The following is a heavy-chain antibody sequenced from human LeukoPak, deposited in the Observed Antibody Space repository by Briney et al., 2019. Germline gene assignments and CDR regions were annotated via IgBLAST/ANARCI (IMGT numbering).Heavy chain of an antibody. J-gene: IGHJ6*02. CDR1: GFTFSSYA. D-gene: IGHD5-12*01. CDR2: ISGSGGST. V-gene: IGHV3-23*01. CDR3: ATIPMGYSGYDDYYYYYYGMDV. Sequence: GGSLRLSCAASGFTFSSYAMSWVRQAPGKGLEWGSAISGSGGSTYYADSVKGRFTISRDNSKNTLYLQMNSLRAEDTAVYYCATIPMGYSGYDDYYYYYYGMDVWGQGTTVTVSS.